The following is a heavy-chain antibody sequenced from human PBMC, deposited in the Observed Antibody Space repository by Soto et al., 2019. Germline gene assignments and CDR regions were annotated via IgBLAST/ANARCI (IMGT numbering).Heavy chain of an antibody. CDR2: VSATAGNT. D-gene: IGHD6-19*01. V-gene: IGHV3-23*01. CDR1: GFTCSSYA. CDR3: ARENSSGYDAFDI. J-gene: IGHJ3*02. Sequence: GGSLRLSCAASGFTCSSYAMSWVRQAPGKGLEWVSLVSATAGNTYYTDSVKGRFTISRDNAKNTLYLQMNSLRAEDTAVYYCARENSSGYDAFDIWGQGTMVTVSS.